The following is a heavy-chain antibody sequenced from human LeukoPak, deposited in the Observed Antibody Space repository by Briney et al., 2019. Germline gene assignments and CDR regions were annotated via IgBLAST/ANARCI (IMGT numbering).Heavy chain of an antibody. Sequence: PSETLSLTCLVSSGSVSSYYWTWIRQPPGKGLEWIGYIYHTGSNNYSPSLKSRVTMYVDTSKNQLSLKLSSVTAADTAMYYCAGARYTNSWYAVDIWGQGTMVTVTS. V-gene: IGHV4-59*08. J-gene: IGHJ3*02. CDR1: SGSVSSYY. CDR3: AGARYTNSWYAVDI. CDR2: IYHTGSN. D-gene: IGHD6-13*01.